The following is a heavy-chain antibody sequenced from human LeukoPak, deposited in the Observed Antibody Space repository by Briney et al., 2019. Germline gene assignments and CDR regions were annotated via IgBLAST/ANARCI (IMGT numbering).Heavy chain of an antibody. CDR1: GFTFSGYA. J-gene: IGHJ4*02. V-gene: IGHV3-23*01. CDR3: AKDPNLWQYSSSWSDY. D-gene: IGHD6-13*01. Sequence: GGSLRLSCAASGFTFSGYAMGWVRQAPGKGLEWVSGITNSGGNTYYADSVKGRFTISRDNSKNTLYLQMISLRADDTAVYFCAKDPNLWQYSSSWSDYWGQGTLVTVSS. CDR2: ITNSGGNT.